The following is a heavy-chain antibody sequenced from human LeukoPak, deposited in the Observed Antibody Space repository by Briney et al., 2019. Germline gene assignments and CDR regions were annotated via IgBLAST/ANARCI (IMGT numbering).Heavy chain of an antibody. CDR2: IKEDGSEK. CDR1: GITFSNSW. J-gene: IGHJ4*02. Sequence: PGGSLRLSCAASGITFSNSWMCWVRQAPGKGLEWVANIKEDGSEKYYVNSVKGRFTISRDNAKNSLYLQMNSLRAEDTAVYYCAKHIAVAAPPLFDYWGQGTLVTVSS. CDR3: AKHIAVAAPPLFDY. D-gene: IGHD6-19*01. V-gene: IGHV3-7*03.